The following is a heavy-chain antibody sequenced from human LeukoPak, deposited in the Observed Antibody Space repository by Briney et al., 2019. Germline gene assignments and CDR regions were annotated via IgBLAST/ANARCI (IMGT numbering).Heavy chain of an antibody. Sequence: SETLSLTCAVYGGSFSGYYWSWIRQPPGKGLEWIGETNHSGSTNYNPSLKSRVTISVDTSKNQFSLKLSSVTAADTAVYYCARRSYNSPFRYWGQGTLVTVSS. CDR2: TNHSGST. J-gene: IGHJ4*02. CDR3: ARRSYNSPFRY. D-gene: IGHD5-24*01. CDR1: GGSFSGYY. V-gene: IGHV4-34*01.